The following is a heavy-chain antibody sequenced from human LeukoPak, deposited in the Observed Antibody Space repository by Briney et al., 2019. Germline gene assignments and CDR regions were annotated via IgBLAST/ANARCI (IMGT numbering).Heavy chain of an antibody. V-gene: IGHV4-59*01. J-gene: IGHJ1*01. Sequence: PSETLSLTCTVSGGSISRYYWSWIRQPPGKGLEWIGYIYYSGSTNYNPSLKSRVTISVDTSKNQFSLKLSSVTAADTAVYYCASKRIYGDGYFQHSGQGDLVTVSS. D-gene: IGHD4-17*01. CDR3: ASKRIYGDGYFQH. CDR2: IYYSGST. CDR1: GGSISRYY.